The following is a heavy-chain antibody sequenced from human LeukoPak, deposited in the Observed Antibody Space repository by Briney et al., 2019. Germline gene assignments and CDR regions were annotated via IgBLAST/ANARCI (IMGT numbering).Heavy chain of an antibody. D-gene: IGHD2-2*02. CDR2: INPSGGST. CDR1: GYTFTSYY. Sequence: GASVKVSCKASGYTFTSYYMHWVRQAPGEGLEWMEIINPSGGSTSYAQKFQGRVTMTRDMSTSTVYMELSSLRSEDTAVYYCARVAAEVVGVPGAIGFGWLRRDYYYMDVWGKGTTVTVSS. V-gene: IGHV1-46*01. CDR3: ARVAAEVVGVPGAIGFGWLRRDYYYMDV. J-gene: IGHJ6*03.